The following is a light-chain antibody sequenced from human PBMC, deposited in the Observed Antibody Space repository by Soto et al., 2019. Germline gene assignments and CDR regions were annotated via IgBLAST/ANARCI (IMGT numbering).Light chain of an antibody. CDR3: SSFRGGNTYV. J-gene: IGLJ1*01. Sequence: QSVLTQPASVSGSPGQSITISCTGTSSDVGGYDYISWYQQHPGKVPKLMIYQVSNRPSGVSNRFSGSKSGNTASLTISGLQAEDETDYYCSSFRGGNTYVFGTGTKVTVL. CDR1: SSDVGGYDY. CDR2: QVS. V-gene: IGLV2-14*01.